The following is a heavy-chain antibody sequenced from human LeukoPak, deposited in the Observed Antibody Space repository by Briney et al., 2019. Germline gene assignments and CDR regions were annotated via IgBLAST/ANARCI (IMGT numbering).Heavy chain of an antibody. CDR2: IYSGGST. J-gene: IGHJ5*02. CDR3: ARDGGGDWFDP. V-gene: IGHV3-53*01. CDR1: GFTVSSNY. Sequence: GGSLRLSCAASGFTVSSNYMSWVRQAPGKGLEWVSVIYSGGSTYYADSVKGRFTISRDNSKNTLYLQMNSLRAEDTAVYYSARDGGGDWFDPWGQGTLVTVSS. D-gene: IGHD3-16*01.